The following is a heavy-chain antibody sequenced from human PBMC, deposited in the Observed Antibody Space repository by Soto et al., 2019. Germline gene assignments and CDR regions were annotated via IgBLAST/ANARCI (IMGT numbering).Heavy chain of an antibody. CDR2: ISYDGSNK. Sequence: QVQLVESGGGVVQPGRSLRLSCAASGFTFSSYGMHWVRQAPGKGLEWVAVISYDGSNKYYADSVKGRFTISRDNSKNSRYLQMNSLRAEDTAVYYCAKDPGWELSPDWYFDLWGRGTLVTVSS. J-gene: IGHJ2*01. CDR3: AKDPGWELSPDWYFDL. V-gene: IGHV3-30*18. D-gene: IGHD1-26*01. CDR1: GFTFSSYG.